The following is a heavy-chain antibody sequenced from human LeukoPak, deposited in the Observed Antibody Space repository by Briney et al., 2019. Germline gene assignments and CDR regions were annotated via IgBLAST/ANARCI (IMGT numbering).Heavy chain of an antibody. Sequence: GASVKVSCKASGYTFTSYDINWVRQATGQGLEWMGWMNPNSGNTGYAQKFQGRVTITRNTSISTAYMELSSLRSEDTAVYYCARWLRRWGGRGSYRSYYFDYWGQGTLVTVSS. J-gene: IGHJ4*02. CDR1: GYTFTSYD. D-gene: IGHD3-16*02. CDR2: MNPNSGNT. CDR3: ARWLRRWGGRGSYRSYYFDY. V-gene: IGHV1-8*03.